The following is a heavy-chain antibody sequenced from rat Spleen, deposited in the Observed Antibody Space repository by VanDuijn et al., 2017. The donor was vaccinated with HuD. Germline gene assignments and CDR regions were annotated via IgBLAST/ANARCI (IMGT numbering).Heavy chain of an antibody. D-gene: IGHD1-9*01. CDR1: GFTFNNYD. CDR2: IRPSGGIT. V-gene: IGHV5-25*01. CDR3: ARHLTYYGYNYPFDY. Sequence: EVQLVESGGGLVQPGRSLKLSCAASGFTFNNYDMAWVRQAPTKGLEWVASIRPSGGITYYQDSVKGRFTVSRDNTKSTLYLQMDSLRSADTATYFCARHLTYYGYNYPFDYWGQGVMVTVSP. J-gene: IGHJ2*01.